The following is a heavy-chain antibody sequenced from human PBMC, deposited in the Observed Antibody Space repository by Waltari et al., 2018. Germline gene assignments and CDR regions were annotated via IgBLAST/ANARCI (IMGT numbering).Heavy chain of an antibody. J-gene: IGHJ4*02. CDR2: ISSNSRYK. V-gene: IGHV3-21*01. D-gene: IGHD3-16*01. CDR1: GFAFSSYT. Sequence: EVKVVQSGGGLVRPGGSLNISCSASGFAFSSYTMDWVRQAPGKGLEWVSSISSNSRYKNYADSTKGRFTISRDNAKNSVYLLMNSLRVEDTAIYFCARPRAMGEIDHWGQGTLVAVSS. CDR3: ARPRAMGEIDH.